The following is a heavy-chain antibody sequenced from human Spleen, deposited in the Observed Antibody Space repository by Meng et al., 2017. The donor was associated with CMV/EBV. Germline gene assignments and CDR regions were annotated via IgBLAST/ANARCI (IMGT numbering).Heavy chain of an antibody. J-gene: IGHJ6*02. Sequence: ASVKVSCKASGYTFTGYYMHWVRQAPGQGLEWMGWINPNSGGTNYAQKFQGRVTMTRDTSIGTAYMELTRLRSDDTAVYYCARDPYYTKYYYYGMDVWGQGTTVTVSS. D-gene: IGHD2/OR15-2a*01. CDR3: ARDPYYTKYYYYGMDV. CDR2: INPNSGGT. CDR1: GYTFTGYY. V-gene: IGHV1-2*02.